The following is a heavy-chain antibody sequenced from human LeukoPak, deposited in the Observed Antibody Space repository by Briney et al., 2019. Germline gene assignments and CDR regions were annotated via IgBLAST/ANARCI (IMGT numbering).Heavy chain of an antibody. J-gene: IGHJ5*02. CDR2: ISWNSGSI. D-gene: IGHD6-13*01. V-gene: IGHV3-9*01. CDR3: AKDIAAAGTNWFDP. Sequence: PGGSLRLSCAASGFTFDDYAMHWVRQAPGKGLEWVSGISWNSGSIGYADSVKGRFTISIDNAKNSLYLQMNSLRAEDTALYYCAKDIAAAGTNWFDPWGQGTLVTVSS. CDR1: GFTFDDYA.